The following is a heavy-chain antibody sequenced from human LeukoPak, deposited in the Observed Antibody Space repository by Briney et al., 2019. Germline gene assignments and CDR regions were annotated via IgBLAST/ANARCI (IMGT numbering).Heavy chain of an antibody. Sequence: GSLRLSCTASGFTFGDYAMSWFRQAPGKGLEWVGFIRSKAYGGTTEYAASVKGRFTISRDDSKSIAYQQMNSLKTEDTAVYYCTRVRDDFWSGYYTNWFDPWGQGTLVTVSS. V-gene: IGHV3-49*03. CDR3: TRVRDDFWSGYYTNWFDP. J-gene: IGHJ5*02. D-gene: IGHD3-3*01. CDR2: IRSKAYGGTT. CDR1: GFTFGDYA.